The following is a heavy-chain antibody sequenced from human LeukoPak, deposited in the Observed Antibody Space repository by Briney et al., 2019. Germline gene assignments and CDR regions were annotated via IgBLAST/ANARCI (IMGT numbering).Heavy chain of an antibody. V-gene: IGHV3-66*01. CDR3: ARDHYVDAFDI. Sequence: ETLSLTCTVSGGSISSYYWSWIRQPPGKGLEWVSVIYSGGGTYYADAVKGRFTISRDNSKNTLYLQMNSLRAGDTAVYYCARDHYVDAFDIWGQGTMVTVSS. CDR1: GGSISSYY. CDR2: IYSGGGT. D-gene: IGHD3-16*01. J-gene: IGHJ3*02.